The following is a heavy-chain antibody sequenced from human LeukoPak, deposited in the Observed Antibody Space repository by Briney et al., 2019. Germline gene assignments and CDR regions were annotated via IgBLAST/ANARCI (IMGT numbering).Heavy chain of an antibody. V-gene: IGHV3-30-3*01. CDR1: GFTFSSYA. CDR2: ISYDGSNK. D-gene: IGHD3-22*01. Sequence: GGSLRLSCAASGFTFSSYAMHWVRQVPGKGLEWVAVISYDGSNKYYADSVKGRFTISRDNSKNTLYLQMNSLRAEDTAVYYCARDYDSSGYFDYWGQGTLVTVSS. J-gene: IGHJ4*02. CDR3: ARDYDSSGYFDY.